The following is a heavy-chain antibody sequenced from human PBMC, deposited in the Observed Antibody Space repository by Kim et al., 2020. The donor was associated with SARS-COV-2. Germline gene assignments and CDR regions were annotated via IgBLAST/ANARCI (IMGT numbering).Heavy chain of an antibody. J-gene: IGHJ4*02. Sequence: AKDYAQSVKGRFTFSRNDSQSTAYLQMNSLKTDDTAVYYCITIIGVVYKWGQGTLVSVSS. D-gene: IGHD3-3*01. V-gene: IGHV3-73*01. CDR3: ITIIGVVYK. CDR2: AK.